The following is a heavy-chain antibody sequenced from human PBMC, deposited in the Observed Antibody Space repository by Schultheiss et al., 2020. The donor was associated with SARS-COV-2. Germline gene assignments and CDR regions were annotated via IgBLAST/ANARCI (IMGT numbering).Heavy chain of an antibody. D-gene: IGHD3-22*01. J-gene: IGHJ4*02. CDR2: IYFSGST. V-gene: IGHV4-39*01. CDR3: ARQVIGWLSQTNYIDY. Sequence: GSLRLSCTVSGGSIRSGESYWSWIRQSPGKGLEWIASIYFSGSTYPNPSLKSRVTISVDTSKNQFSLKLSSVTAADTAVYYCARQVIGWLSQTNYIDYWGQGTLVTVSS. CDR1: GGSIRSGESY.